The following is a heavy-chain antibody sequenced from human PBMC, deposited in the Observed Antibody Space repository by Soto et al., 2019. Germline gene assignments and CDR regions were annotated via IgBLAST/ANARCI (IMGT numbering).Heavy chain of an antibody. CDR3: ARVVRDYYGSGSYYYYGMDV. CDR2: IYYSGTT. D-gene: IGHD3-10*01. V-gene: IGHV4-31*03. CDR1: GGSISNGGYY. J-gene: IGHJ6*02. Sequence: QVQLQESGPGLVKPSQTLSLTCTVSGGSISNGGYYWSWIRQHPGKGLEWIGYIYYSGTTYYNPSLKSRVTISVDTSRTQFSLKLSSVTAADTAVYYCARVVRDYYGSGSYYYYGMDVWGQGTTVTVSS.